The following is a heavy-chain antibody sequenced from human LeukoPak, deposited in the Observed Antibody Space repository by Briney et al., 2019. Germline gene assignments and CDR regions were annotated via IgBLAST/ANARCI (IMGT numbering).Heavy chain of an antibody. V-gene: IGHV1-18*01. CDR1: GYTFTSYG. D-gene: IGHD3-22*01. CDR2: ISAYNGNT. J-gene: IGHJ4*02. Sequence: ASVKVSCKASGYTFTSYGISWVRQAPGQGLEWMGWISAYNGNTNYAQKLQGRVTMTTDTSTSTAYMELRSLRSDDTAVYYCAREYYDSSGYFVGWISPLFDYWGQGTLVTVSS. CDR3: AREYYDSSGYFVGWISPLFDY.